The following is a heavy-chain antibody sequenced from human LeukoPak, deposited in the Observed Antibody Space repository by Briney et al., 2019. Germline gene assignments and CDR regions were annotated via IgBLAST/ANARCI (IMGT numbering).Heavy chain of an antibody. CDR1: GYTFTSYD. J-gene: IGHJ6*03. D-gene: IGHD3-3*01. CDR2: MNPNRWNT. V-gene: IGHV1-8*01. Sequence: SSVKVSCKASGYTFTSYDINWVRQATGQGLEWMGWMNPNRWNTGYAQKFQGRVTMTRNTSISTAYTELSSLRSEDTAVYYCARTYYDFWSGYYPTYYYYYYMDVWGKGTTVTVSS. CDR3: ARTYYDFWSGYYPTYYYYYYMDV.